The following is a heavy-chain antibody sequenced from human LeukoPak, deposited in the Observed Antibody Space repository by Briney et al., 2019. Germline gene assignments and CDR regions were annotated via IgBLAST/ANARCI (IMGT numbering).Heavy chain of an antibody. V-gene: IGHV3-23*01. J-gene: IGHJ4*02. CDR2: ISGSGGST. Sequence: GGSLRLSCAASGFTFSSYAMSWVRQAPGKGLEWVSAISGSGGSTYYADSVKGRFTISRDNSKNTLYLQMNSLRAEDTAVYYCAKDSRIFGVVKLFDYWGQGTLVTVSS. D-gene: IGHD3-3*01. CDR3: AKDSRIFGVVKLFDY. CDR1: GFTFSSYA.